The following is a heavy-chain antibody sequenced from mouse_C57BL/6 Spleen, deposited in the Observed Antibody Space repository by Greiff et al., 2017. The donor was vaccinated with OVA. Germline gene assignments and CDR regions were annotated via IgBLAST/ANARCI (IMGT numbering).Heavy chain of an antibody. D-gene: IGHD2-4*01. Sequence: VKLMESGPGLVQPSQSLSITCTVSGFSLTSYGVHWVRQSPGKGLEWLGVIWRGGSTDYNAAFMSRLSITKDNSKSQVFFKMNSLQADDTAIYYCAKKVYYDYDGGMDYWGQGTSVTVSS. V-gene: IGHV2-5*01. CDR3: AKKVYYDYDGGMDY. J-gene: IGHJ4*01. CDR2: IWRGGST. CDR1: GFSLTSYG.